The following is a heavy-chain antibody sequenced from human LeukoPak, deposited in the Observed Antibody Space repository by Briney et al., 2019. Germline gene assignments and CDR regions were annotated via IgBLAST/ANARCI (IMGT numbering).Heavy chain of an antibody. Sequence: PGGSPRLSCAASGFTFGSCAMNWVRQAPGKGLEWVSAITGSGGSTYYADSVKGRFTISRDNSKNTLYLQMNSLRAEDTAVYYCAKAQVGAILHAFDIWGQGTMVTVSS. V-gene: IGHV3-23*01. CDR2: ITGSGGST. J-gene: IGHJ3*02. D-gene: IGHD1-26*01. CDR3: AKAQVGAILHAFDI. CDR1: GFTFGSCA.